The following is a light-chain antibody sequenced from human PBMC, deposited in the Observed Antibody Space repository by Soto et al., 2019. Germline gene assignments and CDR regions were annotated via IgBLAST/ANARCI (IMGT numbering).Light chain of an antibody. CDR3: CSYAGNAYV. CDR2: AVS. CDR1: SSDVGGYNF. J-gene: IGLJ1*01. Sequence: QSVLTQPRSVSGSPGQSVTISCTGTSSDVGGYNFVTWYQQHPDKAPKLLIYAVSKRPSGVPDHFSGSKSGNTASLTISGLQAEDDADYYCCSYAGNAYVFGTGTKVTVL. V-gene: IGLV2-11*01.